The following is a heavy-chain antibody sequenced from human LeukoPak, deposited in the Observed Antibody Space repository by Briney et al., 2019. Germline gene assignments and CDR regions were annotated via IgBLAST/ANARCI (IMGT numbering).Heavy chain of an antibody. Sequence: GGSLRLSCAAAGFTFPRHAMSWVRQAPGKGLEWVASSAGSGGSTHYADSVKGRFTISRDNSQNTVYLHMNSLRADDTAVYYCAQKHFYTRGYYSRFDNWGQGILVTVSS. V-gene: IGHV3-23*01. CDR3: AQKHFYTRGYYSRFDN. CDR1: GFTFPRHA. CDR2: SAGSGGST. J-gene: IGHJ4*02. D-gene: IGHD3-3*02.